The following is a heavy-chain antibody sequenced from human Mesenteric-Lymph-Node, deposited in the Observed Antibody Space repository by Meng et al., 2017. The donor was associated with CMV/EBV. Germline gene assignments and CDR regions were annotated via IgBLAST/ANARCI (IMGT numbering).Heavy chain of an antibody. CDR1: YRLTSCW. Sequence: YRLTSCWSGWVSQMPGKGLEWMSIIYPGDSDTRNSPSFQGQVTISADKSISTAYLQWSRLKASDTAMYYCARLPYYYGSGSYRHLDYWGQGTLVTVSS. D-gene: IGHD3-10*01. CDR2: IYPGDSDT. CDR3: ARLPYYYGSGSYRHLDY. V-gene: IGHV5-51*01. J-gene: IGHJ4*02.